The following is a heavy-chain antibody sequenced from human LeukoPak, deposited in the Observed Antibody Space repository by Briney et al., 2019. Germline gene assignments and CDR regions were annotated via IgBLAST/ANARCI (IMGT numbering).Heavy chain of an antibody. CDR3: ARTLSTYNMNYGSAFDV. D-gene: IGHD2/OR15-2a*01. V-gene: IGHV3-30-3*01. CDR2: ITYDGSSE. CDR1: GFTFSSYA. J-gene: IGHJ3*01. Sequence: GSLRLSCAASGFTFSSYAMSWVRQAPGKGLEWVAVITYDGSSEYYADSVKGRFTTSRDNSKNTLFLQMNSLRVEDTAVYSCARTLSTYNMNYGSAFDVWGQGTMVTVSS.